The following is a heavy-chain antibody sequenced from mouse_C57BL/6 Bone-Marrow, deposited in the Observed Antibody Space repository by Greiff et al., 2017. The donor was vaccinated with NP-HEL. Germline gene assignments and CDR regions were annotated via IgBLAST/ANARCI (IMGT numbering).Heavy chain of an antibody. CDR2: IYPRSGNT. J-gene: IGHJ2*01. CDR1: GYTFTSYG. D-gene: IGHD3-2*02. CDR3: ARQLRLQYYFDY. V-gene: IGHV1-81*01. Sequence: VQLQQSGAALARPGASVKLSCKASGYTFTSYGISWVKQRTGQGLEWIGEIYPRSGNTYYNEKFKGKATLTADKSASTAYMELRSLTSEDSAVYFCARQLRLQYYFDYWGQGTTLTVSS.